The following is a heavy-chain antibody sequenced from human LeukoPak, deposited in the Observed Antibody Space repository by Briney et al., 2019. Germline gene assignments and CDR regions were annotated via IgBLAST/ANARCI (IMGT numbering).Heavy chain of an antibody. J-gene: IGHJ4*02. CDR2: LSSRSRYI. CDR3: ARGLKGSKNY. CDR1: GFTFSNYA. Sequence: GGSLRLSCAASGFTFSNYAMAWVRQAPGKGLEWVSSLSSRSRYIYYADSLKGRFTISRDNAKNSLYLQMNSLRAEDTAVYYCARGLKGSKNYWGQGTLVTVSS. D-gene: IGHD1-26*01. V-gene: IGHV3-21*01.